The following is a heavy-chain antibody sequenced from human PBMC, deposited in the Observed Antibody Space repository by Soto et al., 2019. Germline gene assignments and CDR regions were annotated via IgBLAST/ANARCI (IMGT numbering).Heavy chain of an antibody. J-gene: IGHJ4*02. CDR1: GFTFSSYA. CDR2: ISGSGGST. CDR3: AKLFTVVVTAINDY. D-gene: IGHD2-21*02. Sequence: GGSLRLSCAASGFTFSSYAMSWVRQAPGKGLEWVSAISGSGGSTYYADSVKGRFTISRDNSKNTLYLQMNSLRAEDTAVYYCAKLFTVVVTAINDYWGQGTLVTVSS. V-gene: IGHV3-23*01.